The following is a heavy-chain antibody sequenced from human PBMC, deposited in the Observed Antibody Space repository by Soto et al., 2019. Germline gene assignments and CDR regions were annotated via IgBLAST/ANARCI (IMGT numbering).Heavy chain of an antibody. CDR3: ATWVDYGDFEGFDF. CDR2: IYRGGS. V-gene: IGHV4-4*02. D-gene: IGHD4-17*01. Sequence: SETLSLTCVVSGGSISSSNWWSWVRQPPGKGLEWIGEIYRGGSNSAQKFQGSVTMTWDTSITTAYLDLTRLTTNDTATYFCATWVDYGDFEGFDFWGQGTLVTVSS. J-gene: IGHJ4*02. CDR1: GGSISSSNW.